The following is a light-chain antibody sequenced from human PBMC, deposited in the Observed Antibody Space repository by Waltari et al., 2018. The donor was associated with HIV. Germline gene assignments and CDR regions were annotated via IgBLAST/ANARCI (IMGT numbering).Light chain of an antibody. CDR1: RGSIASTH. J-gene: IGLJ1*01. Sequence: NFMLTQPHSVSESPGKTVTISCTRTRGSIASTHVQWYQQCPVSSPSTVIYEANQRPSGVPDRFSSSSDSSSNSASLTISGLKTEDEADYYCQSYDSTYLYVFGTGTKVTVL. V-gene: IGLV6-57*01. CDR2: EAN. CDR3: QSYDSTYLYV.